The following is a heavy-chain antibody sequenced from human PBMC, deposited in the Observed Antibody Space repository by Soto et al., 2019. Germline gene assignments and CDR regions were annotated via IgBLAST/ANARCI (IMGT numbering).Heavy chain of an antibody. D-gene: IGHD3-16*01. V-gene: IGHV3-23*01. Sequence: GGSLRLSCAASGFTFSSYAMSWVRQAPGKGLEWVSAISGSGDSTYYAASVKGRFTISRDNSKNTLYLQMNSLRAEDTAVYYCAKDRLDGGMAPYYYYGMDVWGQGTTVTVSS. CDR2: ISGSGDST. CDR3: AKDRLDGGMAPYYYYGMDV. J-gene: IGHJ6*02. CDR1: GFTFSSYA.